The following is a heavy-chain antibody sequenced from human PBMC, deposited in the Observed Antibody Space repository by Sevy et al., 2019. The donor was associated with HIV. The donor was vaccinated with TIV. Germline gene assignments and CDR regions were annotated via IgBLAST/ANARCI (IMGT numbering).Heavy chain of an antibody. CDR1: GFTLSNYW. J-gene: IGHJ4*02. CDR2: IKLDGSDK. D-gene: IGHD1-26*01. CDR3: ARDLYSGSYYQNY. V-gene: IGHV3-7*01. Sequence: GGSLRLSCAASGFTLSNYWMSWVRQAPGKGLEWVANIKLDGSDKCYVDSVKGRFTISRDNAKNSLYLQMNSLRAEDTAVYYCARDLYSGSYYQNYWGQGTLVTVSS.